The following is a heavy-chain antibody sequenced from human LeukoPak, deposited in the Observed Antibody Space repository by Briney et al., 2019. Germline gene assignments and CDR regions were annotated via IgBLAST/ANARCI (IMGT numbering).Heavy chain of an antibody. CDR1: GYTFTSYG. CDR2: ISAHNGNT. V-gene: IGHV1-18*04. CDR3: ARKYGGFDY. Sequence: GASVKVSCKASGYTFTSYGIIWVRQAPGQGLEWMGWISAHNGNTKYTQEFQGRVTMTTDTSTSTAYMGLRSLRSDDTAVYYCARKYGGFDYWGQGTLVTVSS. D-gene: IGHD4/OR15-4a*01. J-gene: IGHJ4*02.